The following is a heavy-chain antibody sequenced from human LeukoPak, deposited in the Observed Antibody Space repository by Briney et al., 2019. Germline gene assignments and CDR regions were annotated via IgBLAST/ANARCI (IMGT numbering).Heavy chain of an antibody. V-gene: IGHV3-73*01. D-gene: IGHD4-17*01. J-gene: IGHJ4*02. Sequence: GGSLRLSCAASGFTFSGSAMYWVRQASGKGLEWVGRIRSKANSYATAYAASVKGRFTISRDDSKNTAYLQMNSLKTEDTAVHYCTRLFPTVTKDWGQGTLVTVSS. CDR3: TRLFPTVTKD. CDR2: IRSKANSYAT. CDR1: GFTFSGSA.